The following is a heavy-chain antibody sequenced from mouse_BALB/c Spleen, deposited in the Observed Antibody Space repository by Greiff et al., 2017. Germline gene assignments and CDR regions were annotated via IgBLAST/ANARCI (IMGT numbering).Heavy chain of an antibody. CDR1: GFSLTSYG. V-gene: IGHV2-9*02. D-gene: IGHD1-1*01. CDR3: ARGYYGSRNWYFDV. J-gene: IGHJ1*01. CDR2: IWAGGST. Sequence: VKLMESGPGLVAPSQSLSITCTVSGFSLTSYGVHWVRQPPGKGLEWLGVIWAGGSTNYNSALMSRLSISKDNSKSQVFLKMNSLQTDDTAMYYCARGYYGSRNWYFDVWGAGTTVTVSS.